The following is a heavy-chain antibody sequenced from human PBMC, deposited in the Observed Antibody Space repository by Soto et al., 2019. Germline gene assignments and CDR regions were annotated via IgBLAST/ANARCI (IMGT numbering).Heavy chain of an antibody. J-gene: IGHJ4*02. CDR1: DGSISSSSYY. V-gene: IGHV4-39*01. Sequence: PSETLSLTCTVSDGSISSSSYYWGWIRQPPGKGLEWIGSIYYSGSTYYNPSLKSRVTISVDTSKNQFSLKLSSVTAADTAMYYCARHTPAISISDHWGQGTLVT. CDR3: ARHTPAISISDH. CDR2: IYYSGST. D-gene: IGHD2-15*01.